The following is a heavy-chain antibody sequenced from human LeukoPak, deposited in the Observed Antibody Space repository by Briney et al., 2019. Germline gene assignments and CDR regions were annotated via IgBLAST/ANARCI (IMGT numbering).Heavy chain of an antibody. Sequence: ASVRVSCKASGYTFTSYGTSWVRQAPGQGLEWMAWISTSNGSTNFAQKFQGRVTMTTDTSTSTAYMELRSLRSDDTAVYYCVRDNDYVPAYWGQGTLVIVSS. CDR3: VRDNDYVPAY. V-gene: IGHV1-18*01. J-gene: IGHJ4*02. D-gene: IGHD4-17*01. CDR1: GYTFTSYG. CDR2: ISTSNGST.